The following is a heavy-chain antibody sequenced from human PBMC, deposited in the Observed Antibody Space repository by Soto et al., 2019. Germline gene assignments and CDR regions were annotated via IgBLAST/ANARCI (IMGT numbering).Heavy chain of an antibody. Sequence: SETLSLTCLVSGGSISSSTYYWGWIRQPPGKGLEWIGSIYYSGATYYNPSLRSRITISMDRSKNHFSLKLTSVTAADTAIYYCSPVGIGTMTVDYWGQGTLVTVSS. CDR1: GGSISSSTYY. CDR3: SPVGIGTMTVDY. D-gene: IGHD3-22*01. J-gene: IGHJ4*02. V-gene: IGHV4-39*02. CDR2: IYYSGAT.